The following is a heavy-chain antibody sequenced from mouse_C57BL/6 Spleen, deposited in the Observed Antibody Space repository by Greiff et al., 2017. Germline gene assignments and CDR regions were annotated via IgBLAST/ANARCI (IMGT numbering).Heavy chain of an antibody. Sequence: EVKVVESGGGLVKPGGSLKLSCAASGFTFSDYGMHWVRQAPEKGLEWVAYISSGSSTIYYADTVKGRFTISRDNAKNTLFLQMTSLRSEDTAMYYCASNIYSNYEGDFDYWGQGTTLTVSS. J-gene: IGHJ2*01. CDR1: GFTFSDYG. CDR3: ASNIYSNYEGDFDY. V-gene: IGHV5-17*01. D-gene: IGHD2-5*01. CDR2: ISSGSSTI.